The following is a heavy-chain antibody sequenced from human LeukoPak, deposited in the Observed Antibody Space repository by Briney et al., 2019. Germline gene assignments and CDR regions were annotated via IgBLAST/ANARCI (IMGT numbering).Heavy chain of an antibody. CDR2: VSSSSSYI. CDR1: GYSFSSYS. Sequence: PGGSLRLSCAACGYSFSSYSMNWVRQALGKGLEWVSSVSSSSSYISYADSVKGRFTISRDNAKKSLYLQMNSLGAEDTAVYYCARDMPRGSGYYFDYWGQGTLVTVSS. D-gene: IGHD3-22*01. V-gene: IGHV3-21*01. J-gene: IGHJ4*02. CDR3: ARDMPRGSGYYFDY.